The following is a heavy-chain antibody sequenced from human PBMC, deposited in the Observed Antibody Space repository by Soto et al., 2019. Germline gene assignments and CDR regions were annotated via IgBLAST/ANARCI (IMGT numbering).Heavy chain of an antibody. J-gene: IGHJ1*01. CDR1: GFTFSSYA. CDR2: ISYDGSNK. CDR3: ARVGGASYYDSSGYTEYFQH. V-gene: IGHV3-30-3*01. Sequence: QVPLVESGGGVVQPGRSLRLSCAASGFTFSSYAMHWVRQAPGKGLEWVAVISYDGSNKYYADSVKGRFTISRDNSKNTLYLQMNSLRAEDTAVYYCARVGGASYYDSSGYTEYFQHWGQGTLVTVSS. D-gene: IGHD3-22*01.